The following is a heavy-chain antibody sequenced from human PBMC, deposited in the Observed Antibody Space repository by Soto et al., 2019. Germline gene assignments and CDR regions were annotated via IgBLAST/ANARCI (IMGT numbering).Heavy chain of an antibody. CDR3: AKETYDAFDI. V-gene: IGHV3-23*01. CDR1: AFTFSTYA. J-gene: IGHJ3*02. CDR2: ISGSGGST. Sequence: PGGSLRLSCAASAFTFSTYAMSWVRQAPGKGLEWVSAISGSGGSTYYADSVKVRFTISRDNSKNTLYLQMNSLRAEDTAVYYCAKETYDAFDIWGQGTMVTVSS.